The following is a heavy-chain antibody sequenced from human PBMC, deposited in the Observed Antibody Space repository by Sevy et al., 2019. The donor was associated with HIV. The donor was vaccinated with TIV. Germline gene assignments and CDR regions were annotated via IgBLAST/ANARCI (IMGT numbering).Heavy chain of an antibody. CDR1: GFTFDDYG. CDR3: AREGFGEFEDY. J-gene: IGHJ4*02. D-gene: IGHD3-10*01. Sequence: GGSLRLSCAASGFTFDDYGMSWVRQAPGKGLEWVSGINWNGGRKGYADSVQGRFTISRDNAKNPLYLQMNSLRAEDTALYYCAREGFGEFEDYWGQGTLVTVSS. CDR2: INWNGGRK. V-gene: IGHV3-20*04.